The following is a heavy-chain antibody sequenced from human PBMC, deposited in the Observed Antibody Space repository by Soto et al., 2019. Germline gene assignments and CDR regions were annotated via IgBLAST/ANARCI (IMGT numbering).Heavy chain of an antibody. CDR1: GFTFSDLH. CDR3: VRVPYNNAWYTEY. J-gene: IGHJ4*02. V-gene: IGHV3-72*01. CDR2: IRNKADSYTT. D-gene: IGHD6-19*01. Sequence: GGSLRLSCEASGFTFSDLHMAWVRQAPGKGLEGVGRIRNKADSYTTHYAASVKGRFTVSRDDSKSSLYLQMNSLRTEDTGVYFCVRVPYNNAWYTEYWGRGTMVTVSS.